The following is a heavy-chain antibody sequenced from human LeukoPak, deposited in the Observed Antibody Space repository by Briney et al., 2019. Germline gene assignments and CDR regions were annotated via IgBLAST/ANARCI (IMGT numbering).Heavy chain of an antibody. V-gene: IGHV1-18*01. J-gene: IGHJ4*02. D-gene: IGHD6-13*01. CDR1: GYTFTSYG. CDR3: ARDPPSSSWSPFDY. CDR2: ISAYNGNT. Sequence: ASVKVSCKASGYTFTSYGISWVRQAPGQGLEWMGWISAYNGNTNYAQKLQGRVTMTTDTSTSTAYMELRSLRSDDTAVYYSARDPPSSSWSPFDYWGQGTLVTVSS.